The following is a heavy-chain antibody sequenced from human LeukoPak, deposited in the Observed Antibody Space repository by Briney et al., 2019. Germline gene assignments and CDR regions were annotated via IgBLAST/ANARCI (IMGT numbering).Heavy chain of an antibody. V-gene: IGHV4-38-2*01. CDR3: ARHGLSDDFWSGYYHYYYYYYMDV. CDR2: IYHSGST. J-gene: IGHJ6*03. D-gene: IGHD3-3*01. Sequence: SETLSLTCAASGYSISSGYYWGWIRQPPGQGLEWIGSIYHSGSTYYNPSLKIRVTISVDTSKNQFSLKLSSVTAADTAVYYCARHGLSDDFWSGYYHYYYYYYMDVWGEGTTVTVSS. CDR1: GYSISSGYY.